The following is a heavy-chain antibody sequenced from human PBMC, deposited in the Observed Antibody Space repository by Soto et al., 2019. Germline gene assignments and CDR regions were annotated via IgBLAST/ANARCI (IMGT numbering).Heavy chain of an antibody. CDR2: ISRSSDNI. CDR1: GFKFSSYS. J-gene: IGHJ3*02. V-gene: IGHV3-23*01. D-gene: IGHD2-15*01. CDR3: AHCSGGSCYSDGFDI. Sequence: GGSLRLSCAASGFKFSSYSMIWVRQAPGKGLEWVSAISRSSDNILYADSVKGRFTISRDNSKNTLYLQMNSLRAEDTAVYYCAHCSGGSCYSDGFDIWGQGTMVTVSS.